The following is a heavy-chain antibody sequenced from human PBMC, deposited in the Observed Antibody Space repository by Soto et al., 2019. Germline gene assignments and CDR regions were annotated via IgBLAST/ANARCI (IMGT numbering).Heavy chain of an antibody. J-gene: IGHJ6*02. CDR2: IYQGGAT. V-gene: IGHV4-4*02. CDR1: GGSISDGLW. Sequence: QVQLQESGPGLVKPSGTLSVTCAVSGGSISDGLWWYWVRQPPGKGLEWIGEIYQGGATHYSPSLKSRVTISMDKSTNQLSLRLTSVTASDTAVYYCARPLHDHTAHYYGGLDVWGQGTTVTVSS. D-gene: IGHD2-21*02. CDR3: ARPLHDHTAHYYGGLDV.